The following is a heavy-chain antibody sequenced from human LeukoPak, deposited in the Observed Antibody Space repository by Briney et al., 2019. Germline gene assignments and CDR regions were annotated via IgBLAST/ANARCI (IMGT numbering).Heavy chain of an antibody. V-gene: IGHV3-74*01. J-gene: IGHJ5*02. CDR2: ISGDGTAR. CDR3: VRGRGSYGWFDP. CDR1: GFTSSSCW. Sequence: TGGSLRLSCAASGFTSSSCWMHWVRQVPGKGLVWVSRISGDGTARNYADSVKGRFTISGDDAKNTVDLQMNSLRGEDTAVYYCVRGRGSYGWFDPWGQGTLVTVSS. D-gene: IGHD3-10*01.